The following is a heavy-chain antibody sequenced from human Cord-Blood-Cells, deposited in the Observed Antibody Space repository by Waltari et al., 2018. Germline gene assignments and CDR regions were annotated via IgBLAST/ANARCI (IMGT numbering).Heavy chain of an antibody. V-gene: IGHV4-59*01. J-gene: IGHJ4*02. CDR2: IYYSGST. Sequence: QVQLQESGPGLVKPSETLSLTCTVSGGSISSYYWSWLRQPPGKGLEWIGYIYYSGSTNYNPSLKSRVTISVDTSKNQFSLKLSSVTAADTAVYYCAREGAGRTKLERRFDYWGQGTLVTVSS. CDR1: GGSISSYY. CDR3: AREGAGRTKLERRFDY. D-gene: IGHD1-1*01.